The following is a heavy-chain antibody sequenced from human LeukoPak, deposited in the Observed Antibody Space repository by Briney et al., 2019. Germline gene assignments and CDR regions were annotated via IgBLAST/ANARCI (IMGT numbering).Heavy chain of an antibody. Sequence: GGSLRLSCAASGFTFRSSAMSWVRQAPGKGLEWVSAISGSGGSTYYADSVKGRFTISRDNSKNTLYLQMNSLRAEDTAVYYCAKKGARYSSSWYYFDYWGQGTLVTVSS. J-gene: IGHJ4*02. CDR1: GFTFRSSA. D-gene: IGHD6-13*01. CDR2: ISGSGGST. CDR3: AKKGARYSSSWYYFDY. V-gene: IGHV3-23*01.